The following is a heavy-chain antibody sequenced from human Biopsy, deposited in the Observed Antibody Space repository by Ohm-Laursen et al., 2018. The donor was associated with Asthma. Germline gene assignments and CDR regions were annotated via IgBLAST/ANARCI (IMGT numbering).Heavy chain of an antibody. CDR2: IYSGGTS. V-gene: IGHV3-53*01. CDR1: GFTVSRDH. D-gene: IGHD3-22*01. J-gene: IGHJ4*02. Sequence: LSCAASGFTVSRDHMFWVRQAPGKGLEWVSVIYSGGTSHTADSVRGRFTISRDYSKNTLYLQMHSLRAEDTAVYYCARGDSSNWSHYYFDYWGQGTLVTVSS. CDR3: ARGDSSNWSHYYFDY.